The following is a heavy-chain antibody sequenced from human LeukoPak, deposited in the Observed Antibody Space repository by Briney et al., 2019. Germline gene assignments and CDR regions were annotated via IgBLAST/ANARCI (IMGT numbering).Heavy chain of an antibody. CDR3: ARSSGYGYYFDY. D-gene: IGHD3-22*01. CDR2: ISSNGGTT. V-gene: IGHV3-64*01. CDR1: GFTVSSNY. Sequence: PGGSLRLSCAASGFTVSSNYTSWVRQAPGKGLEYVSAISSNGGTTHYGNSVKGRFTISRDNSKNTLYLQMGSLRAEDMAVYFRARSSGYGYYFDYWGQGTLVTVSS. J-gene: IGHJ4*02.